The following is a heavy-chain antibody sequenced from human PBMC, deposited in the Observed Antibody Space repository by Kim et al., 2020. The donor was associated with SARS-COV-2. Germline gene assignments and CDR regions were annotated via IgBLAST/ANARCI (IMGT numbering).Heavy chain of an antibody. CDR3: AKAQYYDFWSGYYSTYYYYYGMDV. CDR1: GFTFSSYG. D-gene: IGHD3-3*01. Sequence: GGSLRLSCAASGFTFSSYGMHWVRQAPGKGLEWVAVISYDGSNKYYADSVKGRFTISRDNSKNTLYLQMNSLRAEDTAVYYCAKAQYYDFWSGYYSTYYYYYGMDVWGQGTTVTVSS. CDR2: ISYDGSNK. J-gene: IGHJ6*02. V-gene: IGHV3-30*18.